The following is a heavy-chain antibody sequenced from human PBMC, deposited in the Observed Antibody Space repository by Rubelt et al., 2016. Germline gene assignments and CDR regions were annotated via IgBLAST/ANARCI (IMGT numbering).Heavy chain of an antibody. CDR2: INPNSGGT. CDR1: GYTFTGYY. V-gene: IGHV1-2*06. D-gene: IGHD4-11*01. J-gene: IGHJ4*02. Sequence: GYTFTGYYIHWVRQAPGQGLEWMGRINPNSGGTNYAQKFQGRVTMTRDTSISTVYMELSSLRSDDTAVYYCARDVYIGGGYSNYHAYWGQGTLVTVSS. CDR3: ARDVYIGGGYSNYHAY.